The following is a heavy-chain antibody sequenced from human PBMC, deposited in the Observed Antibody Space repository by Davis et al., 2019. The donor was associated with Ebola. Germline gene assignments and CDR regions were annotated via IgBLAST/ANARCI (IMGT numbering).Heavy chain of an antibody. CDR2: IKQDGSET. CDR3: ARYCGSSICFDRAMDV. D-gene: IGHD2-2*01. V-gene: IGHV3-7*03. CDR1: GITFSRHW. Sequence: GESLKISCAASGITFSRHWMSWVRQAPGKGLEWVANIKQDGSETHYVDSVRGRFTISRDNAKNSLYLQMNSLRAEDTAVYYCARYCGSSICFDRAMDVWGQGTTVTVSS. J-gene: IGHJ6*02.